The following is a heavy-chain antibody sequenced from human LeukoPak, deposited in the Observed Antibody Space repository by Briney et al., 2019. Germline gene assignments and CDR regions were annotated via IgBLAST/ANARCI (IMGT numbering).Heavy chain of an antibody. CDR1: GFTFDDYA. CDR2: ISWNSGSI. CDR3: AKDMRYSGSYYGFDY. J-gene: IGHJ4*02. D-gene: IGHD1-26*01. Sequence: GRSLRLSCAASGFTFDDYAMHWVRQAPGKSLEWVSGISWNSGSIGYADSVKGRFTISRDNAKNSLYLQMNSLRAEDTALYYCAKDMRYSGSYYGFDYWGQGTLVTVSS. V-gene: IGHV3-9*01.